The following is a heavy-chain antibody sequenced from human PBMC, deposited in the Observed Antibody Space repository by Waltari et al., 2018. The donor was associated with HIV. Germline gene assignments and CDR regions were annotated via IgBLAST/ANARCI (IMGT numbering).Heavy chain of an antibody. CDR3: ARDGGRRGPFGY. CDR2: IKQDGSEK. D-gene: IGHD3-3*01. Sequence: EVQLVESGGGLVQPGGSLRLSCAASGFNFSNYWMSWVSQAPGKGLEWVANIKQDGSEKYYVDSVKGRFTISRDNDKNSVDLQMNSLRAEDTAVYYCARDGGRRGPFGYWGQGTLVTVSS. V-gene: IGHV3-7*01. J-gene: IGHJ4*02. CDR1: GFNFSNYW.